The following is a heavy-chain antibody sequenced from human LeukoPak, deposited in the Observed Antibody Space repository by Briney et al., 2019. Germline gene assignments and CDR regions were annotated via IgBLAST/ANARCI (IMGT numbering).Heavy chain of an antibody. CDR2: IIPIFGTA. CDR1: GGTFSSYA. J-gene: IGHJ4*02. D-gene: IGHD4-17*01. Sequence: SVKVSCKASGGTFSSYAISWVRQAPGQGLEWMGGIIPIFGTANYAQKFQGRVTITTDESTSTAYMELSSLRSEDTAVYYCARVGGIMTTVSPFDYWGQGTLVTASS. CDR3: ARVGGIMTTVSPFDY. V-gene: IGHV1-69*05.